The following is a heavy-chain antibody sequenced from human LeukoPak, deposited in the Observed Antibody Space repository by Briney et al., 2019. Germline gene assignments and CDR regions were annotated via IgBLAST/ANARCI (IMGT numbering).Heavy chain of an antibody. D-gene: IGHD3-10*01. CDR2: INHSGST. CDR1: GGSFSGYY. Sequence: TSETLFLTCAVYGGSFSGYYWSWIRQPPGKGLEWIGEINHSGSTNYNPSLKSRVTISVDTSKNQFSLKLSSVTAADTAVYYCTSRNYGSATYQRAWGQGTLVIVSS. CDR3: TSRNYGSATYQRA. V-gene: IGHV4-34*01. J-gene: IGHJ4*02.